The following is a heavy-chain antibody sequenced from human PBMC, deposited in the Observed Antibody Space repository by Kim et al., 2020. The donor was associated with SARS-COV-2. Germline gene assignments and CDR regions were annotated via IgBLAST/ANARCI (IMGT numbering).Heavy chain of an antibody. J-gene: IGHJ4*02. V-gene: IGHV1-69*01. Sequence: CAQTFPRRVTITPDESTSTAYIELSSLRSEDTAVYYCARGDGDYMYYFDYWGQGTLVTVSS. CDR3: ARGDGDYMYYFDY. D-gene: IGHD4-17*01.